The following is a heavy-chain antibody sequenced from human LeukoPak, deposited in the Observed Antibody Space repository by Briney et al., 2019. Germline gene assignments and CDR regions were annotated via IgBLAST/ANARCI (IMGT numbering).Heavy chain of an antibody. V-gene: IGHV3-23*01. D-gene: IGHD3-10*01. Sequence: GGSLRLSCAASGFTLSSYAMTWVRQAPGKGLEWVSDIGDSGATTYYADSVKGRFTISRDNSKNTLHLQMSSLRAEDTAVYFCAGFHYYGSGAYYLSYWGQGTLVTVSS. CDR3: AGFHYYGSGAYYLSY. CDR1: GFTLSSYA. J-gene: IGHJ4*02. CDR2: IGDSGATT.